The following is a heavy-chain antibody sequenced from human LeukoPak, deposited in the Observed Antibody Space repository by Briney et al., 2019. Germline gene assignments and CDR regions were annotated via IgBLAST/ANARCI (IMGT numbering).Heavy chain of an antibody. D-gene: IGHD2-15*01. CDR1: GFTLDDYG. CDR2: IHWNGGST. Sequence: GGSLRLSCAASGFTLDDYGMSWVRQAHGKGMGWDSGIHWNGGSTGYVDSVKGRFTISRDNGKNSLFLHMDSLRVEDAALYYCARDRVVVATTTPPYWYFDLWGRGPRVTVSS. V-gene: IGHV3-20*04. CDR3: ARDRVVVATTTPPYWYFDL. J-gene: IGHJ2*01.